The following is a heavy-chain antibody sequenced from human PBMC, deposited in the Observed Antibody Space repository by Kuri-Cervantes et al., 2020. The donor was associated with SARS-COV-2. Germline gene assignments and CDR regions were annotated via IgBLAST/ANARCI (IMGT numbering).Heavy chain of an antibody. CDR1: GFTFSSYA. CDR2: ISGSGGST. CDR3: TTLIDY. J-gene: IGHJ4*02. Sequence: GGSLRLSCAASGFTFSSYAMSWVRQAPGKGLEWVPAISGSGGSTYYADSVKGRFTISRDDSKNMAYLQMNSLKTEDTAVYYCTTLIDYWGQGALVTVSS. V-gene: IGHV3-23*01.